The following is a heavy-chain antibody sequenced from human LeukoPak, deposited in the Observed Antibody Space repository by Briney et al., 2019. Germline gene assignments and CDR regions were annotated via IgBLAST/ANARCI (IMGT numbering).Heavy chain of an antibody. J-gene: IGHJ4*02. CDR3: AREDPHLEWLFSYFDY. D-gene: IGHD3-3*01. CDR2: IYSGGST. Sequence: GGSLRLSCAASGFTVSSNYMSWVRQAPGKGLEWVSVIYSGGSTYYADSVKGRFTISRDNSKNTLYLQMNSLRAEDTAVYYCAREDPHLEWLFSYFDYWGQGTLVTVSS. CDR1: GFTVSSNY. V-gene: IGHV3-66*01.